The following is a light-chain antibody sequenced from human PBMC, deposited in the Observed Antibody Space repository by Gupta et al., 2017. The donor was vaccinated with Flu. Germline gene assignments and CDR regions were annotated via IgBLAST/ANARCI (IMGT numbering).Light chain of an antibody. CDR3: CADAGADNWV. V-gene: IGLV2-11*01. Sequence: VTISCTGTSGDVGGDNYVYWRHQHPGKSHNLMVYDVSKRTAGVPRRFSGSKSGNTASLTISAPAEEEAADYYCCADAGADNWVFGGGTKLTVL. CDR2: DVS. J-gene: IGLJ3*02. CDR1: SGDVGGDNY.